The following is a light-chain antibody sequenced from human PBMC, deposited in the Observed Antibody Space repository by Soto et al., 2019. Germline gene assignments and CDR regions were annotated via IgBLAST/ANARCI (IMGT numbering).Light chain of an antibody. J-gene: IGLJ3*02. V-gene: IGLV2-14*01. CDR1: SSDVGGYSY. CDR2: EVT. CDR3: SSYTNSNTWV. Sequence: QSALTQPASVSGSPGQSITICCTGTSSDVGGYSYVSWYQQHPGKAPKLMIYEVTNRPSGVSNRFSGSKSGNTASLTISGLQAEDEADYYCSSYTNSNTWVFGGGTKLTVL.